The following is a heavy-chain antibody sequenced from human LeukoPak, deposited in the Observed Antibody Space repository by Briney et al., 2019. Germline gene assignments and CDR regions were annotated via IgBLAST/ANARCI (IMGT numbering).Heavy chain of an antibody. V-gene: IGHV4-4*07. CDR2: IYARGRP. D-gene: IGHD5-12*01. CDR1: VGSITSHY. J-gene: IGHJ4*02. CDR3: TRGGGYQGSYFDS. Sequence: SETLSLTCTVSVGSITSHYGNWIRLPAGRGLEGMGDIYARGRPNYHPSLESRVTMSLDTSKNQLSLKLNSLTATDTAIYYCTRGGGYQGSYFDSWGQGILVTVSS.